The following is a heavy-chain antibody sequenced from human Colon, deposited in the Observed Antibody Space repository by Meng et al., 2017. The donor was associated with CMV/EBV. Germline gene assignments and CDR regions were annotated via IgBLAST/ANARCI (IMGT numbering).Heavy chain of an antibody. Sequence: ASVNASCKASGYTFTTYDINWVRQAPGQGLEWMGWMNPQSGGTAYAQKFQGRVTMTRDTSITTAYLELRNLTSEDTAVYFCARGRVTTEGGRSWGQGTLVTVSS. D-gene: IGHD2-21*02. CDR2: MNPQSGGT. J-gene: IGHJ4*02. CDR1: GYTFTTYD. CDR3: ARGRVTTEGGRS. V-gene: IGHV1-8*01.